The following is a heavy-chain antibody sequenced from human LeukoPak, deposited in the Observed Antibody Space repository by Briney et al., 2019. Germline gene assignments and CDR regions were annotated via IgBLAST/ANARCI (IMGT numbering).Heavy chain of an antibody. CDR3: ARGLLTYYPSGTTGYYFDC. Sequence: ASVKVSCKASGGTFSSYAISWVRQAPGQGLEWMGWISTYNGNTNYAQNLQGRVTMTTDTSTNTAYMELRSLRSDDTAVYYCARGLLTYYPSGTTGYYFDCWGQGTLVTVSS. CDR2: ISTYNGNT. D-gene: IGHD3-10*01. CDR1: GGTFSSYA. J-gene: IGHJ4*02. V-gene: IGHV1-18*01.